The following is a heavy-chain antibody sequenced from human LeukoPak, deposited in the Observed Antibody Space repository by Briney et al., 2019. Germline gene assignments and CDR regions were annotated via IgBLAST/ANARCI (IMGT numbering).Heavy chain of an antibody. D-gene: IGHD3-22*01. CDR2: INHSGST. Sequence: PSETLSLTCAVYGGSFSGYYWSWIRQPPGKGLEWIGEINHSGSTNYNPSLKSRVTISVDKSKNQFSLKLSSVTAADTAVYYCARGPRDSSGYLVTAFDIWGQGTMVTVSS. V-gene: IGHV4-34*01. CDR1: GGSFSGYY. J-gene: IGHJ3*02. CDR3: ARGPRDSSGYLVTAFDI.